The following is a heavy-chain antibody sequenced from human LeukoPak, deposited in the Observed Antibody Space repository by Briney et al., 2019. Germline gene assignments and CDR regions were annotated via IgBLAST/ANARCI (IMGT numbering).Heavy chain of an antibody. Sequence: ASVKVSCKASGYTFTGYYMHWVRQAPGQGLEWMGWINPNSGGTNYAQKFQGRVTMTRDTSISTAYMELSRLRSDDTAVYYCARESYPPTYYYDSSGYHDWGQGTLVTVSS. D-gene: IGHD3-22*01. V-gene: IGHV1-2*02. J-gene: IGHJ4*02. CDR1: GYTFTGYY. CDR3: ARESYPPTYYYDSSGYHD. CDR2: INPNSGGT.